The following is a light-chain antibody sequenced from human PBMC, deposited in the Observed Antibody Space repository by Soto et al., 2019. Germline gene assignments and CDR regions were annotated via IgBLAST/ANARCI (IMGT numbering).Light chain of an antibody. CDR1: SSNIGSHT. CDR2: SNN. Sequence: QSVLTQPPSASGTAGRRVTISCSGSSSNIGSHTVNWYQHLPGTAPKLLIYSNNQRLSGVPDRFSGSVSGTSASLAISGLQSEDEADYYCAAWHDSLNGPVFGGGTKLTV. CDR3: AAWHDSLNGPV. J-gene: IGLJ2*01. V-gene: IGLV1-44*01.